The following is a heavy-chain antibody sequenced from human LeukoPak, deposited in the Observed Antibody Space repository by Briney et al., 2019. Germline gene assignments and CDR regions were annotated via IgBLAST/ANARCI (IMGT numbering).Heavy chain of an antibody. CDR3: ARDVTMVRGGLWFDP. Sequence: PSQTLSLTCTVSGGSISSGDYYWSWIRQPPGKGLEWIGYIYYSASTYYNPSLKSRVTISVDTSKNQFSLKLSSVTAADTAVYYCARDVTMVRGGLWFDPWGQGTLVTVSS. J-gene: IGHJ5*02. CDR1: GGSISSGDYY. CDR2: IYYSAST. V-gene: IGHV4-30-4*01. D-gene: IGHD3-10*01.